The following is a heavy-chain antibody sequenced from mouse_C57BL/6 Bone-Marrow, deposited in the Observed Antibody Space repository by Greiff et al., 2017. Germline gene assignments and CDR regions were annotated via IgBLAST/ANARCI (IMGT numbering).Heavy chain of an antibody. V-gene: IGHV14-4*01. D-gene: IGHD1-1*01. CDR2: IDPENGDT. J-gene: IGHJ1*03. CDR3: TTIYYYGSSYREYFDV. Sequence: VQLQQSGAELVRPGASVKLSCTASGFHIKDDYMHWVKQRPEQGLEWIGWIDPENGDTEYASKFQGKATITADTSSNTAYLQLSSLTSEDTAVYYCTTIYYYGSSYREYFDVWGTGTTVTVSS. CDR1: GFHIKDDY.